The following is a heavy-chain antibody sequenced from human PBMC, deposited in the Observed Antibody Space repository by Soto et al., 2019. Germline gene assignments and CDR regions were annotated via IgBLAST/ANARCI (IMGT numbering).Heavy chain of an antibody. CDR1: GGTFSSYT. CDR2: IIPILGIA. D-gene: IGHD3-16*02. CDR3: ARSVWGSYRGFDY. J-gene: IGHJ4*02. V-gene: IGHV1-69*02. Sequence: VLLVQSGAEVKKPGSSVKVSCKASGGTFSSYTISWVRQAPGQGLEWMGRIIPILGIANYAQKFQGRVTITADKSTSTAYMELSSLRSEDTAVYYCARSVWGSYRGFDYWGQGTLVTVSS.